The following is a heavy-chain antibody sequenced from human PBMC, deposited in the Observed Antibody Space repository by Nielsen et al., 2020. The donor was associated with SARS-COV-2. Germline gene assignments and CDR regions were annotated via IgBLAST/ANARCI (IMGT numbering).Heavy chain of an antibody. CDR2: IYWDDDK. CDR3: ARIPGSYYDFWSGKGWFDP. V-gene: IGHV2-5*02. J-gene: IGHJ5*02. D-gene: IGHD3-3*01. Sequence: SGPTLVKPTQTLTLTCTFSGFSLSTSGVGVGWIRQPPGKALEWLALIYWDDDKRYSPSLKSRLTITKDTSKNQVVLTMTNMDPVDTATYYCARIPGSYYDFWSGKGWFDPWGQGTLVTVSS. CDR1: GFSLSTSGVG.